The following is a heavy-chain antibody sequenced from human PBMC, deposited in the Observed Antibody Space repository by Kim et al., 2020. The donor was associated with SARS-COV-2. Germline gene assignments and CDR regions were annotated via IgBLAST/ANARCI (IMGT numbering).Heavy chain of an antibody. CDR3: ARDRVAVAGAYYYYGMDV. Sequence: KGRVTISRDNAKNSLYLQMNSLRAEDTAVYYCARDRVAVAGAYYYYGMDVWGQGTTVTVSS. J-gene: IGHJ6*02. V-gene: IGHV3-11*05. D-gene: IGHD6-19*01.